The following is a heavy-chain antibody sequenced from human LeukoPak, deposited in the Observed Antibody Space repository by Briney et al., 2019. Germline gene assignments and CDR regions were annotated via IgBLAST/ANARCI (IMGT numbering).Heavy chain of an antibody. D-gene: IGHD3-3*01. CDR2: IYTSGST. J-gene: IGHJ6*03. CDR3: ARALFGVVPYSPYYYYYMDV. Sequence: SQTLSLTCTVSGGSISSGSYYWSWIRQPAGKGLEWIGRIYTSGSTNYNPSLKSRATISVDTSKNQFSLKLSSVTAADTAVYYCARALFGVVPYSPYYYYYMDVWGKGTTVTVSS. CDR1: GGSISSGSYY. V-gene: IGHV4-61*02.